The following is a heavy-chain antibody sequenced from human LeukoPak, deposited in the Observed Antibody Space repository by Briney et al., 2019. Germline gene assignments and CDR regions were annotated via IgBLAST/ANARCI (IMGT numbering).Heavy chain of an antibody. D-gene: IGHD2-2*01. J-gene: IGHJ5*02. CDR2: INPSGGST. CDR1: GYTFTSYY. Sequence: ASVKVSCTASGYTFTSYYMHWVRQAPGQGLEWMGIINPSGGSTSYAQKFQGRVTMTRDTSTSTVYMELSSLRSEDTAVYYCARVIVVVPAAKIWFDPWGQGTLVTVSS. CDR3: ARVIVVVPAAKIWFDP. V-gene: IGHV1-46*01.